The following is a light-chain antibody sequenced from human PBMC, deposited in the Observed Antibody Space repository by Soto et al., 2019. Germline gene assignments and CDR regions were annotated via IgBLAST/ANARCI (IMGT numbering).Light chain of an antibody. CDR2: GGF. Sequence: DIQMTQSPSSLSASVGDRVTITCRARQSIRTSLNWYQQKPGKAPKLLIYGGFSLQSGSPSRFSGSGSGTDFTLTISSVQPEDFAVYYCQQGYSTPPTFGQGTKVEIK. CDR3: QQGYSTPPT. CDR1: QSIRTS. V-gene: IGKV1-39*01. J-gene: IGKJ2*01.